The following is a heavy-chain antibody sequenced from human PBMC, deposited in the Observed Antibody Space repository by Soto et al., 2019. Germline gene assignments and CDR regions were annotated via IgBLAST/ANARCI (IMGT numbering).Heavy chain of an antibody. CDR2: ISYDGSNK. CDR1: GFTFSSYA. D-gene: IGHD2-2*01. Sequence: GGSLRLSCATSGFTFSSYAIHWVRQAPGNGLEWVAVISYDGSNKNYADSVKGRFTISRDNSKNTVDLQMNSLRAEDTSVYYCARDGVGVVPAAIRFDSWGQGTLVTVSS. V-gene: IGHV3-30-3*01. J-gene: IGHJ4*02. CDR3: ARDGVGVVPAAIRFDS.